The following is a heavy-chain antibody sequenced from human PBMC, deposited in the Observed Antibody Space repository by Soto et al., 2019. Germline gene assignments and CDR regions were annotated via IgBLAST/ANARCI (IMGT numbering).Heavy chain of an antibody. J-gene: IGHJ5*02. CDR2: IIPIFGTA. CDR3: ATYERSSWYYYNQLEFDP. V-gene: IGHV1-69*13. CDR1: GGTFSSYA. D-gene: IGHD6-13*01. Sequence: ASVKVSCKASGGTFSSYAISWVRQAPGQGLEWMGGIIPIFGTANYAQKFQGRVTITADESTSTAYMELSSLRSEDTAVYYCATYERSSWYYYNQLEFDPWGQGTLVTVSS.